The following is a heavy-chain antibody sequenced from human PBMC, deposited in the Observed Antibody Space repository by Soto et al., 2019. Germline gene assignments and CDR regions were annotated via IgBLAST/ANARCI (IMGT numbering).Heavy chain of an antibody. Sequence: ASVKVSCKASGYTFTSYDINWVRQATGQGLEWMGWMNPNSGNTGYAQKFQGRVTMTRNTSISTAYMELSSLRSEDTAVYYCARGPGDFLPAAGRYNWFDPWGQGTLVTVSS. CDR2: MNPNSGNT. CDR3: ARGPGDFLPAAGRYNWFDP. J-gene: IGHJ5*02. D-gene: IGHD6-13*01. V-gene: IGHV1-8*01. CDR1: GYTFTSYD.